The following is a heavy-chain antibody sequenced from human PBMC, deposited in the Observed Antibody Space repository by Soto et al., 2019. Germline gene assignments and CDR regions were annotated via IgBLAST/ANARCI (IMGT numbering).Heavy chain of an antibody. CDR1: GYSFTSYW. V-gene: IGHV5-51*01. J-gene: IGHJ6*02. Sequence: GESLKISCKGSGYSFTSYWIGWVRQMPGKGLEWMGIIYPGDSDTRYSPSFQGQVTISADKSISTAYLQWSSLKASDTAMYYCARGTDYYDSSGYYSGDYYYGMDVWGQGTTVTVSS. CDR2: IYPGDSDT. CDR3: ARGTDYYDSSGYYSGDYYYGMDV. D-gene: IGHD3-22*01.